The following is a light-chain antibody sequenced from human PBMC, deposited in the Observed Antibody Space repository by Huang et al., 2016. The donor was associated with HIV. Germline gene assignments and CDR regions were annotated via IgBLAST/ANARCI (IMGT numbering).Light chain of an antibody. V-gene: IGKV3-15*01. CDR3: QHYRVWPPVYT. Sequence: EIVMTQSPATLSVSPGERATLSCRASPTVSSNVAWYQQQPGQAPRLLIYAASTRATDIPARFSGSGSGTEFTLTISSLQSEDFAVYYCQHYRVWPPVYTFGQGTKLEIK. J-gene: IGKJ2*01. CDR1: PTVSSN. CDR2: AAS.